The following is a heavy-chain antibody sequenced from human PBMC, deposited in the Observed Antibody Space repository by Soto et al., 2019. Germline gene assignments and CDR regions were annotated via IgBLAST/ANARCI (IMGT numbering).Heavy chain of an antibody. J-gene: IGHJ2*01. CDR3: ARRAGDVDWYFDL. D-gene: IGHD7-27*01. V-gene: IGHV1-2*04. CDR2: INPNSGGT. CDR1: GYTFTGYY. Sequence: ASVKVSCKASGYTFTGYYMHWVRQAPGQGLEWMGWINPNSGGTNYAQKFQGWVTMTRDTSISTAYMELSRLRSDDTAVYYCARRAGDVDWYFDLWGRGTLVTVSS.